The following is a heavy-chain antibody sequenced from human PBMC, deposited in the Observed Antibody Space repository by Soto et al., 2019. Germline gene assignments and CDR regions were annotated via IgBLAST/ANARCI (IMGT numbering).Heavy chain of an antibody. Sequence: SETLSLTCTASGCSISRSTYYWGWIRQPPGRGLVRIGNIDYNGVTYSNPSLKSRVTIARDTSKNQFSLKLTAVTAADTALYYCGKVLVGATGHTDSDSWGPGTLVTVSS. CDR3: GKVLVGATGHTDSDS. J-gene: IGHJ4*02. D-gene: IGHD2-15*01. CDR1: GCSISRSTYY. CDR2: IDYNGVT. V-gene: IGHV4-39*01.